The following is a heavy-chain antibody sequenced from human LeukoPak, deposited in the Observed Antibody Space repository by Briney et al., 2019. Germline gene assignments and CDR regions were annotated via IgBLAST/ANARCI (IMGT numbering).Heavy chain of an antibody. V-gene: IGHV4-34*01. CDR3: ARDRYCSGGSCSWGDAFDI. Sequence: SETVSLTCAVYGGSFSGYYWSWIRQPPGKGLEWIGEINHSGSTNYNPSLKSRVTISVDTSKNQFSLKLSSVTAADTAVYYCARDRYCSGGSCSWGDAFDIWGQGTMVTVSS. CDR2: INHSGST. D-gene: IGHD2-15*01. CDR1: GGSFSGYY. J-gene: IGHJ3*02.